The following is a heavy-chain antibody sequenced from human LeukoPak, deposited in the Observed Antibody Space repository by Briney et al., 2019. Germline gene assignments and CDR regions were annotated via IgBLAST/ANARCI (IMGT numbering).Heavy chain of an antibody. CDR2: IYYSGST. D-gene: IGHD4-17*01. Sequence: SETLSLTCTVSGGSISSGDYYLSWIRQPPGKGLEWIGFIYYSGSTYYNPSLKSRVTISVDTSKNQSSLKLSSVTAADTAVYYCARMTTVTQPPRDWGQGTLVTVSS. CDR3: ARMTTVTQPPRD. V-gene: IGHV4-30-4*01. CDR1: GGSISSGDYY. J-gene: IGHJ4*02.